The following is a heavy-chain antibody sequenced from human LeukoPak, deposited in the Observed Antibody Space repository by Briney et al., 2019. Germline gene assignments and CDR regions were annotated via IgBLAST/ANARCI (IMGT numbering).Heavy chain of an antibody. CDR1: GFTFSSYS. D-gene: IGHD3-22*01. J-gene: IGHJ4*02. V-gene: IGHV3-21*01. CDR2: ISSSSSYI. CDR3: ARLTITYYDSSGPY. Sequence: GGSLRLSCAASGFTFSSYSMNWVRKAPGKGLEWVSSISSSSSYIYYADSVKGRFTISRDNAKNSLYLQMNSLRAEDTAVYYCARLTITYYDSSGPYWGQGTLVTVSS.